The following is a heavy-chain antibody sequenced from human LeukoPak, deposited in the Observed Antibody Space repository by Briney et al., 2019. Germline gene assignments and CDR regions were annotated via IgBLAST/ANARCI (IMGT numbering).Heavy chain of an antibody. CDR2: LTGSGGST. J-gene: IGHJ4*02. CDR3: AKSRVGYDY. Sequence: GGSLRLSCAASGFTFSSYVMSWIRQAPGQGLEWVSTLTGSGGSTYYADSVKGRFTISRDNSKNTLYLQMNSLRAEDTAVYYCAKSRVGYDYWGQGTLVTVSS. CDR1: GFTFSSYV. V-gene: IGHV3-23*01. D-gene: IGHD1-26*01.